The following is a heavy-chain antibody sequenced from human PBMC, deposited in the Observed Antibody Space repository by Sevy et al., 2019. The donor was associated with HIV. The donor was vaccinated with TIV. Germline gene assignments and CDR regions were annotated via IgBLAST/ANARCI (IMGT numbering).Heavy chain of an antibody. V-gene: IGHV3-23*01. Sequence: GGSLRLSCAASGFTFSRNAMSWVRQAPGKGLEWASGITGSGGSTYYADSVKGRFTISRDNAKNSLYLQMNSLRAGDTAVYYCARGVTTVTPFDYWGQGTLVTVSS. J-gene: IGHJ4*02. CDR1: GFTFSRNA. CDR3: ARGVTTVTPFDY. D-gene: IGHD4-17*01. CDR2: ITGSGGST.